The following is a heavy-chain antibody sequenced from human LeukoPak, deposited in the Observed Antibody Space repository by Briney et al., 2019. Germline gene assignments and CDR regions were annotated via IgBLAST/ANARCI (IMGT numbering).Heavy chain of an antibody. V-gene: IGHV1-18*01. CDR3: AREWFGDYYFDY. Sequence: ASVKVSCKASGYTFTSYGISWVRQAPGQGLEWMGWISAHNGNTNYAQKLQGRVTMTTDTSTSTAYMELRSLRSDDTAVYYCAREWFGDYYFDYWGQGTLVTVSS. CDR1: GYTFTSYG. J-gene: IGHJ4*02. CDR2: ISAHNGNT. D-gene: IGHD3-10*01.